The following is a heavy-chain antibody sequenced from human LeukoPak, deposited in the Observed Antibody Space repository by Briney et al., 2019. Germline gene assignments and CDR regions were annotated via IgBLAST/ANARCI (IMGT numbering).Heavy chain of an antibody. Sequence: GGSLRLSCTASGFTFGDYAMSWFRQAPGKGLEWVGFIRSKAYGGTTEYAASVKGRFTISRDDSKSIAYLQMNSLKTEDTAVYYCTRDICAGGGGCHKDYYYYYGMDVWGQGTTVTVSS. D-gene: IGHD6-19*01. CDR3: TRDICAGGGGCHKDYYYYYGMDV. CDR2: IRSKAYGGTT. CDR1: GFTFGDYA. J-gene: IGHJ6*02. V-gene: IGHV3-49*03.